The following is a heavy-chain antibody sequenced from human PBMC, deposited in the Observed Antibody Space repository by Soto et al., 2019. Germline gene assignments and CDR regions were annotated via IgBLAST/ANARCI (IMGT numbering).Heavy chain of an antibody. CDR1: GLTFSSYS. D-gene: IGHD4-17*01. J-gene: IGHJ6*03. CDR3: ARDQSHDDGDDESSYHYYMDG. V-gene: IGHV3-21*01. CDR2: ISSSSSYI. Sequence: PGGSLRLSCAASGLTFSSYSMYWVRQAPGKGLEWVSSISSSSSYIYYADSVKGRFTISRDNAKNSLYLQMNSLRAEDTAVYYCARDQSHDDGDDESSYHYYMDGWGKGTTVTV.